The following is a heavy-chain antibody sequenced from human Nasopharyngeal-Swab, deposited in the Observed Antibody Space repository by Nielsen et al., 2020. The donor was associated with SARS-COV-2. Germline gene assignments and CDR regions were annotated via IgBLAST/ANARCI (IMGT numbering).Heavy chain of an antibody. J-gene: IGHJ4*02. CDR2: IDWDDDK. CDR3: ARISDVDGSAEADLYFDF. CDR1: GFSLNTYTMS. V-gene: IGHV2-70*01. D-gene: IGHD6-13*01. Sequence: SGPTLVKPTQTLTLTCTFSGFSLNTYTMSVSWIRQPPGKALEWLALIDWDDDKYYSTSLKTRLTISKDTSKNQVVLTLTNVDPVDTATYYCARISDVDGSAEADLYFDFWGQGTLVTVSS.